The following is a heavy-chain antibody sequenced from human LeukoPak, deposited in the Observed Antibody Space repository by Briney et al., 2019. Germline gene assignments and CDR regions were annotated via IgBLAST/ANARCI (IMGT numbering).Heavy chain of an antibody. D-gene: IGHD6-13*01. CDR3: ARGRKSRSRAFDI. V-gene: IGHV4-34*01. CDR2: INHSGST. Sequence: SETLSLTCAVYGGSVSGYYLSWIRHPQGKGLEWIGEINHSGSTNYNPSLKSRVTISVDTSKNQFSLKLSSVTAADTAVYYCARGRKSRSRAFDIWGQGTMVTVSS. CDR1: GGSVSGYY. J-gene: IGHJ3*02.